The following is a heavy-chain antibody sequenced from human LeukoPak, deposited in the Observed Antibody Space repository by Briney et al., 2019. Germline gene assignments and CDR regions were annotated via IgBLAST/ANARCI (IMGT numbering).Heavy chain of an antibody. CDR3: ARAYQPLGELSLPDY. Sequence: ASVEVSCKASGYTFTRYAMNWVRQAPGQGLEWMGWINPNTGNPTYAQGFTGRFVFSLDTSVSTAYLQISSLKAEDTAVYYCARAYQPLGELSLPDYWGQGTLVTVSS. V-gene: IGHV7-4-1*02. D-gene: IGHD3-16*02. J-gene: IGHJ4*02. CDR1: GYTFTRYA. CDR2: INPNTGNP.